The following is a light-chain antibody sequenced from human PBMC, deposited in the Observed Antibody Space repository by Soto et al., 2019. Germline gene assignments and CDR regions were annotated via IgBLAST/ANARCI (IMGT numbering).Light chain of an antibody. CDR1: SSDVGGYSS. Sequence: QLVLTQPPSASGSPGQSVTISCTGTSSDVGGYSSVSWYQLHPGKAPKLMVYEVSKRPSGVPDRFSGSKSVNTASLTVSGLQAEDEADYYCSSYAGSNNYVFGTGTKLTVL. CDR2: EVS. V-gene: IGLV2-8*01. CDR3: SSYAGSNNYV. J-gene: IGLJ1*01.